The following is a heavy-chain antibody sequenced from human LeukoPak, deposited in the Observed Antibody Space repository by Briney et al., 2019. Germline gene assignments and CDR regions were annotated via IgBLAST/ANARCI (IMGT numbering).Heavy chain of an antibody. CDR3: ARQLRYYDSSGYYYTTFDI. Sequence: EPSETLSLTCTVSGGSIRSDYWSWIRQPPGKGLEWIGHIYYSGSTNYNPSLKSRVTISVDTSKNQFSLKLSSVTAADTAVYYCARQLRYYDSSGYYYTTFDIWGQGTMVTVSS. J-gene: IGHJ3*02. CDR1: GGSIRSDY. V-gene: IGHV4-59*08. CDR2: IYYSGST. D-gene: IGHD3-22*01.